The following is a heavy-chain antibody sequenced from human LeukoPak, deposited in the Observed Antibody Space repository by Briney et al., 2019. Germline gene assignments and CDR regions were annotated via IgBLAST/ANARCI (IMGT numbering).Heavy chain of an antibody. V-gene: IGHV3-23*01. CDR3: AKHGGLSYYFDY. CDR2: ISGSRGST. Sequence: GGSLRLSCAASGFTFRSYAMRWVRQAPGKGGEWVSAISGSRGSTYYADSVKGRFTISRDNSKNTLYLQMNSLRAEDTAVYYCAKHGGLSYYFDYWGQGTLVTVSS. J-gene: IGHJ4*02. CDR1: GFTFRSYA. D-gene: IGHD3-16*01.